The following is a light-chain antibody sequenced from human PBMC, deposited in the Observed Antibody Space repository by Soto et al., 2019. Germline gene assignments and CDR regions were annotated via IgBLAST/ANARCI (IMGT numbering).Light chain of an antibody. J-gene: IGKJ4*01. V-gene: IGKV3-15*01. CDR2: GAS. CDR3: QRYNTLPLT. CDR1: QGIGSS. Sequence: EIVMTQSPATLSVSPGERATLSCRASQGIGSSLAWYKQKTGQTPRLLIYGASTRATGVPARFSGSGSGTEFTLSINRLQSEDFAVYYCQRYNTLPLTFGGGTKVEI.